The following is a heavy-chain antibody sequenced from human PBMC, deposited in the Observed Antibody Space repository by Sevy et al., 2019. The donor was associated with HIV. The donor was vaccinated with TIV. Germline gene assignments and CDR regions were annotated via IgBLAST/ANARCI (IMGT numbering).Heavy chain of an antibody. J-gene: IGHJ4*02. D-gene: IGHD3-16*01. V-gene: IGHV3-11*01. CDR3: VGRPYSSAYSWSYHFDY. CDR2: ISGSSSAI. CDR1: TFSVTDNY. Sequence: GGSLRLSCAASTFSVTDNYMSWVRQAPGKGLEWISYISGSSSAIVYADSVKGRFAISRNNAKNSLYLHMDNLRAEDTAVYFCVGRPYSSAYSWSYHFDYWGQGTLVTVSS.